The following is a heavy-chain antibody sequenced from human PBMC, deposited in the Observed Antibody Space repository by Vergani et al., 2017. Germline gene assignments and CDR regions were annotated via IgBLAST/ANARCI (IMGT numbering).Heavy chain of an antibody. CDR2: IYYSGST. Sequence: QVQLQQWGAGLLKPSETLSLTCTVSGGSISSGDYYWSWIRQPPGKGLEWIGYIYYSGSTYYNPSLKSRVTISVDTSKNQFSLKLSSVTAADTAVYYCARGAIVVVPAAYFDYWGQGTLVTVSS. V-gene: IGHV4-30-4*01. CDR3: ARGAIVVVPAAYFDY. J-gene: IGHJ4*02. D-gene: IGHD2-2*01. CDR1: GGSISSGDYY.